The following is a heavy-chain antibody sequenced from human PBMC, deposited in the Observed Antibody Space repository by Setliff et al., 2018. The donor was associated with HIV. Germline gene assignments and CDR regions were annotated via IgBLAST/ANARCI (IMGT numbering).Heavy chain of an antibody. CDR3: ARGLSFYDPGGFDY. CDR1: GGSISTSNW. J-gene: IGHJ4*02. Sequence: SETLSLTCTVSGGSISTSNWWSWIRQPPGKGLEWIGYIYYSGSTNYNPSLKSRVTISVDTSKNQFSLKLSSVTAADTAVYYCARGLSFYDPGGFDYWGQGTLVTVS. CDR2: IYYSGST. D-gene: IGHD3-22*01. V-gene: IGHV4-59*08.